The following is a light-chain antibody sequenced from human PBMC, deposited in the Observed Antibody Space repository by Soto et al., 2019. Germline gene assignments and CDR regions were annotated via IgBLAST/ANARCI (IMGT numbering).Light chain of an antibody. V-gene: IGKV3-20*01. CDR2: GTS. CDR1: QSVRTRD. CDR3: QQYGPSPMYT. Sequence: EIVLTQSPGTLSLSPGEGATLSCRTSQSVRTRDLAWYQQKPGQAPRLLIFGTSNRAASIPDRFSGSGSGTDFTLTISRLEPEDFAVYYCQQYGPSPMYTFVPGTKLEIK. J-gene: IGKJ2*01.